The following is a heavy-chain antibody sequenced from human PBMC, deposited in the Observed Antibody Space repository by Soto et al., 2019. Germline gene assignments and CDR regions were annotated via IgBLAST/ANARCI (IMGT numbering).Heavy chain of an antibody. V-gene: IGHV4-4*07. CDR2: IYTSGST. Sequence: ETLSLTCTVSGGSISSYYWSWIRQPAGKGLEWIGRIYTSGSTNYNPSLKSRVTMSVDTSKNQFSLKLSSVTAADTAVYYCARVSGIVGASSSYGMDVWGQGTTVTVSS. CDR1: GGSISSYY. D-gene: IGHD1-26*01. CDR3: ARVSGIVGASSSYGMDV. J-gene: IGHJ6*02.